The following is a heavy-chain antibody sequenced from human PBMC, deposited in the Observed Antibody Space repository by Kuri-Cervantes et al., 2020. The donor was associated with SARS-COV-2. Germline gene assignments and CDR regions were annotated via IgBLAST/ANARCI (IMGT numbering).Heavy chain of an antibody. V-gene: IGHV3-13*01. D-gene: IGHD3-10*01. CDR2: IGTAGDT. CDR3: ARQGFGGTGRHDAFDI. Sequence: GGSLRLSCAASGFTFSSYDMHWVRQATGKGLEWVSAIGTAGDTYYPGSVKGRFTISRHNSKNTLYLQMNSLRAEDTAVYYCARQGFGGTGRHDAFDIWGQGTMVTVSS. J-gene: IGHJ3*02. CDR1: GFTFSSYD.